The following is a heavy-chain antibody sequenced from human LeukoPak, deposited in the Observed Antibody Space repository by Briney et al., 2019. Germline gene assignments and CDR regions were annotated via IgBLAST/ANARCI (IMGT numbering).Heavy chain of an antibody. CDR1: GFTFSSYA. J-gene: IGHJ5*02. CDR3: AKVPRESTIFGVATHFDP. CDR2: ISGSGGST. D-gene: IGHD3-3*01. V-gene: IGHV3-23*01. Sequence: GGSLRLSCAASGFTFSSYAMSWVRQAPGKGLEWVSAISGSGGSTYYADSVKGRFTISRDNSKNTLYLQMNSLRAEDTAVYYCAKVPRESTIFGVATHFDPWGQGTLVTVSS.